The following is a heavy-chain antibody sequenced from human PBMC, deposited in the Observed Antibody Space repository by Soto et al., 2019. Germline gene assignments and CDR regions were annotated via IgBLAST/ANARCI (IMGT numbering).Heavy chain of an antibody. CDR3: AREKRLTYYDSSGYYGFDY. V-gene: IGHV4-30-4*01. Sequence: PSETLSLTCTVSGGSISSGDYYWSWIRQPPGKGLEWIGYIYYSGSTYYNPSLKSRVTISVDTSKNQFSLKLSSVTAADTAVYYCAREKRLTYYDSSGYYGFDYWGQGTLVTVSS. CDR1: GGSISSGDYY. CDR2: IYYSGST. J-gene: IGHJ4*02. D-gene: IGHD3-22*01.